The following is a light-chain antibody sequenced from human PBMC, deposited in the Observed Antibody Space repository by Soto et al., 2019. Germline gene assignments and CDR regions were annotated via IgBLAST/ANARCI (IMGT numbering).Light chain of an antibody. CDR2: DDN. V-gene: IGLV1-44*01. Sequence: QSVLTQPPSASGTPGRRVTISCSGRNSNIGGFSVNWYQQLPGTAPRLVIYDDNQRPSGVPDRLSGSKSGTSASLAISGLQSEDEADYYCAAWDDSLNSWVFGGGTQLTVL. J-gene: IGLJ3*02. CDR1: NSNIGGFS. CDR3: AAWDDSLNSWV.